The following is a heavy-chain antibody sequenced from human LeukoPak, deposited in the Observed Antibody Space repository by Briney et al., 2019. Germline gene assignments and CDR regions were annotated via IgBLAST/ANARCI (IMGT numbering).Heavy chain of an antibody. CDR1: GFTFSNAW. CDR3: TTAPVGWELQVNTFDY. J-gene: IGHJ4*02. V-gene: IGHV3-15*01. CDR2: IKSKTDGGTT. D-gene: IGHD1-26*01. Sequence: KTGGSLRLSCAASGFTFSNAWMSWVRQAPGKGLEWVGRIKSKTDGGTTDYAAPVKGRFTISRDDSKNTLYLQMNSLKTEDTAVYYCTTAPVGWELQVNTFDYWGQGTLVTVSS.